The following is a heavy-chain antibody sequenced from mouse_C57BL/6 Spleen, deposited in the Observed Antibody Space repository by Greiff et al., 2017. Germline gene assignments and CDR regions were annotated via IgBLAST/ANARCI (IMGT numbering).Heavy chain of an antibody. J-gene: IGHJ3*01. Sequence: VQLQQPGAELVKPGASVKLSCKASGYTFTSYWMHWVKQRPGRGLEWVGRIDPNSGGTKYNEKFKGKATLTEDKSSSTAYMQLSSLTSEDSSVYYCAKGDATDYWGQGTLVTVSA. CDR2: IDPNSGGT. D-gene: IGHD1-1*01. V-gene: IGHV1-72*01. CDR3: AKGDATDY. CDR1: GYTFTSYW.